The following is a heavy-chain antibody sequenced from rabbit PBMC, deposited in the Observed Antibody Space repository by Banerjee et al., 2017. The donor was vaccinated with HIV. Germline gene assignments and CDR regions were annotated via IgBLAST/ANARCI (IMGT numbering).Heavy chain of an antibody. CDR3: ARDPNSSGNWGYFNL. CDR2: IDTGSGGT. CDR1: GFSFSSNA. D-gene: IGHD1-1*01. V-gene: IGHV1S40*01. Sequence: QSLEESGGDLVKPGASLTLTCTASGFSFSSNAMCWVRQAPGKGLEWIGCIDTGSGGTYFASWAKGRFTISKTSSTVTLQMTSLTAADTATYFCARDPNSSGNWGYFNLWGPGTLVTVS. J-gene: IGHJ4*01.